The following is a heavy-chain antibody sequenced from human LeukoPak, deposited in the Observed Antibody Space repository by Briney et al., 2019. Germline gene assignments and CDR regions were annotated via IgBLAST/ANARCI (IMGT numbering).Heavy chain of an antibody. J-gene: IGHJ4*02. V-gene: IGHV4-38-2*02. CDR3: ARDGGSSWWNY. CDR1: GYSISSGYY. Sequence: SETLSLTCTVSGYSISSGYYWGWIRPPPGKGLEWIGSIYHSGSTYYNPSLKSRVTISVDTSKNQFSLKLSSVTAADTAVYYCARDGGSSWWNYWGQGTLVTVSS. D-gene: IGHD6-13*01. CDR2: IYHSGST.